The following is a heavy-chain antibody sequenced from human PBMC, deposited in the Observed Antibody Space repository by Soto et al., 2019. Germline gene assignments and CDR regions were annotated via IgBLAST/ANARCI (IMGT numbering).Heavy chain of an antibody. J-gene: IGHJ5*02. Sequence: SETLSLTCNMSGDAYSISTYSWSWIRQPPGKALQWIGFIYQSGVTSYNPSLASRVSISLGRSNNKCSLKLKSVTAADTAVYFCAGMPYTTGLRFDPWGPGTLVTVSS. V-gene: IGHV4-30-2*01. D-gene: IGHD1-1*01. CDR3: AGMPYTTGLRFDP. CDR1: GDAYSISTYS. CDR2: IYQSGVT.